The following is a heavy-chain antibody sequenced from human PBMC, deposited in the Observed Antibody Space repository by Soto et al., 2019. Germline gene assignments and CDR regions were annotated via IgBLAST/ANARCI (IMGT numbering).Heavy chain of an antibody. CDR1: GGSISSYY. D-gene: IGHD4-17*01. J-gene: IGHJ6*02. V-gene: IGHV4-59*08. CDR3: ATTMTTVTYYYYGMDV. CDR2: IYYSGST. Sequence: PSETLSLTCTVSGGSISSYYWSWIRQPPGKGLEWIGYIYYSGSTNYNPSLKSRVTISVDTSKNQFSLKLSSVTAADTAVYYCATTMTTVTYYYYGMDVWGQGTTVTVSS.